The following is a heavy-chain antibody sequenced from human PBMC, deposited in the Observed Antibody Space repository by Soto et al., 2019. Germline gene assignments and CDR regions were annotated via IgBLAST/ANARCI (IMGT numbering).Heavy chain of an antibody. CDR2: IIPIFGTT. D-gene: IGHD3-22*01. Sequence: SVKLSCKASGGRFGSDAITWVRQAPGQGLEWVGRIIPIFGTTNYAQNLQGRVTISADKSTLTSYMELHSLTSDDTALYYCARDRTDSGYYTNWLDPWGQGTQVTVSS. CDR3: ARDRTDSGYYTNWLDP. V-gene: IGHV1-69*06. J-gene: IGHJ5*02. CDR1: GGRFGSDA.